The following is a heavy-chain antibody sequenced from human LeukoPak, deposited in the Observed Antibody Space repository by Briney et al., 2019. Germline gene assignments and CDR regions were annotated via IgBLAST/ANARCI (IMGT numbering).Heavy chain of an antibody. J-gene: IGHJ4*02. V-gene: IGHV3-7*04. CDR2: INQDGSEK. CDR3: ARVGGGDGSGWSTTDY. Sequence: GGSLRLSCVASGFTFSSYWMSWVRQAPGKGLEWVANINQDGSEKYDVDSAKGRFTISRDNAKNSLYLQMSSLRVEDTAMYYCARVGGGDGSGWSTTDYWGQGTRVTISS. CDR1: GFTFSSYW. D-gene: IGHD6-19*01.